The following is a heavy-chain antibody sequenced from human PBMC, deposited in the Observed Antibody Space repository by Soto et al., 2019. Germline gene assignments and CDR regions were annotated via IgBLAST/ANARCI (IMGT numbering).Heavy chain of an antibody. CDR2: ISYDGSNK. V-gene: IGHV3-30-3*02. CDR1: GFTFSSYA. CDR3: AKTTHYSRSPIDS. Sequence: HPGGSLRLSCAASGFTFSSYAMHWVRQAPGKGLEWVAVISYDGSNKYYADSVKGRFTISRDNSKNTLYLQMNSLRADDTAMYYCAKTTHYSRSPIDSWGQGTLVTVSS. J-gene: IGHJ4*02. D-gene: IGHD6-6*01.